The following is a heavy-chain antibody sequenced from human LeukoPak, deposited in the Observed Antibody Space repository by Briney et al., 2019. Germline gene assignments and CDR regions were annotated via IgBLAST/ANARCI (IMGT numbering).Heavy chain of an antibody. J-gene: IGHJ4*02. CDR3: ARGLYKNGWYYFDY. CDR2: ISGSGGST. D-gene: IGHD6-19*01. Sequence: GGSLRLSCAASGFTFSSYAMSWVRQAPGKGLEWVSAISGSGGSTYYADPVKGRFTISRDNSKNTLYLQMNSLKDEDTAVYYCARGLYKNGWYYFDYWGQGTLVTVSS. CDR1: GFTFSSYA. V-gene: IGHV3-23*01.